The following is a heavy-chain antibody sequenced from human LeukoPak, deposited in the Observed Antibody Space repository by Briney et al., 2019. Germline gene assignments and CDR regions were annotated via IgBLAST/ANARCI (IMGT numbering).Heavy chain of an antibody. D-gene: IGHD4-17*01. J-gene: IGHJ5*02. Sequence: GGSLRLSCAASGFTVSSNYMSWVRQAPGKGLEWVSVIYSGGSTYYADSVKGRFTISRDNSKNTLYLQMNSLRAEDTAVYYCARDLNYGDPNWFDPWGQGTLVTVSS. V-gene: IGHV3-66*01. CDR2: IYSGGST. CDR3: ARDLNYGDPNWFDP. CDR1: GFTVSSNY.